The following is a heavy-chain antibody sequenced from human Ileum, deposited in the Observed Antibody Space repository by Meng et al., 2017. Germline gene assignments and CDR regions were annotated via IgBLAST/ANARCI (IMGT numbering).Heavy chain of an antibody. CDR1: EFIFSDFY. CDR2: ISNSGSNI. Sequence: HMVGFGGGLVQPGGSLRLSCSASEFIFSDFYMNCIRQAPGKGLEWVSYISNSGSNIYYVDSVKGRFTISRDNAKNSLYLQMNSLRAEDTAVYYCATLSYSSLGYWGQGTLVTVSS. CDR3: ATLSYSSLGY. V-gene: IGHV3-11*01. J-gene: IGHJ4*02. D-gene: IGHD1-26*01.